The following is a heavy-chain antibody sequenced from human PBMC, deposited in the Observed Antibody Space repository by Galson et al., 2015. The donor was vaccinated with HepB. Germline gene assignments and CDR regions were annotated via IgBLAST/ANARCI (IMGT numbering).Heavy chain of an antibody. Sequence: SETLSLTCIVSDASISHYYWSWIRQPPGKGLEWIGYSYSRGSTNYNPSLRSRLTISVDTSKNQLSLQLTSVTSADTAVYYCARVKSIGDSRVDTMDVRGQGTTVTVSS. CDR3: ARVKSIGDSRVDTMDV. CDR2: SYSRGST. J-gene: IGHJ6*02. D-gene: IGHD2-21*01. CDR1: DASISHYY. V-gene: IGHV4-59*01.